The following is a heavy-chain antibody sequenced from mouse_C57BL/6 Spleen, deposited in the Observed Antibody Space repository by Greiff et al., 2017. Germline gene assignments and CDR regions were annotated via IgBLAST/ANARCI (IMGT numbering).Heavy chain of an antibody. Sequence: EVQRVESGEGLVKPGGSLKLSCAASGFTFSSYAMSWVRQTPEKRLEWVAYISSGGDYIYYADTVKGRFTISRDNARNTLYLQMSSLKSEDTAMYYCTRDMNYGSSFAYWGQGTLVTVSA. V-gene: IGHV5-9-1*02. CDR2: ISSGGDYI. CDR3: TRDMNYGSSFAY. J-gene: IGHJ3*01. D-gene: IGHD1-1*01. CDR1: GFTFSSYA.